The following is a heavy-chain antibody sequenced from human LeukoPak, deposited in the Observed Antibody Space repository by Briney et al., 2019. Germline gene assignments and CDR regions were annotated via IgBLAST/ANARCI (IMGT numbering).Heavy chain of an antibody. CDR2: INTNTGNP. CDR3: ARAFIYYGSGSPSDY. D-gene: IGHD3-10*01. CDR1: GYTFTSYG. J-gene: IGHJ4*02. V-gene: IGHV7-4-1*02. Sequence: ASVKVSCKASGYTFTSYGISWVRQAPGQGLEWMGWINTNTGNPTYAQGFTGRFVFSLDTSVSTAYLQISSLKGEDTAVYYCARAFIYYGSGSPSDYRGQGTLVTVSS.